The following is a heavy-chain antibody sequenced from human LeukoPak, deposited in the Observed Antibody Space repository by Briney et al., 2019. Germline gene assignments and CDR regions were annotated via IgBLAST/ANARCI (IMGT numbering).Heavy chain of an antibody. CDR1: GYTFTSYD. J-gene: IGHJ6*02. CDR2: MNPNSGNT. Sequence: ASVKVSCKASGYTFTSYDINWVRQATGQGLEWMGWMNPNSGNTGYAQKFQGRVTMTRNTSISTAYMELSSLRSEDTAVYYCASTTAAAGTYYYYYGMDDWGQGTTVTVSS. D-gene: IGHD6-13*01. CDR3: ASTTAAAGTYYYYYGMDD. V-gene: IGHV1-8*01.